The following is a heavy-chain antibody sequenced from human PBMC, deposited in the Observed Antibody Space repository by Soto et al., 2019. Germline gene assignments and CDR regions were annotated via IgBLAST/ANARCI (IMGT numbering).Heavy chain of an antibody. D-gene: IGHD1-7*01. J-gene: IGHJ3*01. CDR3: AKDEISRTIRGDAFNF. CDR1: GFTFSSDG. CDR2: ISYDGSCQ. Sequence: PGGSLRLSCAASGFTFSSDGMHWVRQAPGKGLEWVAVISYDGSCQYYVDSVKGRFTISRDNSKNTLYLQMNSLRAEDTAVYYCAKDEISRTIRGDAFNFWGQGTMVTVSS. V-gene: IGHV3-30*18.